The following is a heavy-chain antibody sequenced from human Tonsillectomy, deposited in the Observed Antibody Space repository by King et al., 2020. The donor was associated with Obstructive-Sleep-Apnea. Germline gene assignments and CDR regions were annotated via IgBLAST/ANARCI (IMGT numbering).Heavy chain of an antibody. CDR3: ARGNVLRFLTYLRPNAFDY. Sequence: QLQESGPGLVKPSETLSLTCTVSGGSINTYYWIWIRQPPGKGLEFIGYISDIGSTNYNPSLKSRVTISVDTSKNQFSLRLSSVTAADTAVYYCARGNVLRFLTYLRPNAFDYWGQGTLVTVSS. CDR2: ISDIGST. V-gene: IGHV4-59*01. D-gene: IGHD3-3*01. J-gene: IGHJ4*02. CDR1: GGSINTYY.